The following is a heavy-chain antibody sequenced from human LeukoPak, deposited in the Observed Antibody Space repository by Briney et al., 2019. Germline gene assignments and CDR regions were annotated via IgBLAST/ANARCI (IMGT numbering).Heavy chain of an antibody. Sequence: EASVKVSCKASGYTFTSYYVHWVRQAPGQGLEWLTIINPGDGSTSYAQRFQGRVTVTRDTSTSTVYMELSSLRSDDTAVYYCAREPHCSGGSCYFDYWGQRTRVTVSS. J-gene: IGHJ4*02. V-gene: IGHV1-46*01. CDR1: GYTFTSYY. D-gene: IGHD2-15*01. CDR2: INPGDGST. CDR3: AREPHCSGGSCYFDY.